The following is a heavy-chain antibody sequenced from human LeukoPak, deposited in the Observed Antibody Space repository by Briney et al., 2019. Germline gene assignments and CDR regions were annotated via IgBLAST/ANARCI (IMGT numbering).Heavy chain of an antibody. CDR2: IYHSGST. CDR3: ARGYGEIRDYYYYGMDV. D-gene: IGHD4-17*01. J-gene: IGHJ6*02. V-gene: IGHV4-30-2*01. Sequence: SETLSLTCAVSGGSISSGGYSWSWIRQPPGKGLEWIGYIYHSGSTYYNPSLKSRVTISVDRSKNQFSLKLSSVTAADTAVYYSARGYGEIRDYYYYGMDVWGQGTTVTVSS. CDR1: GGSISSGGYS.